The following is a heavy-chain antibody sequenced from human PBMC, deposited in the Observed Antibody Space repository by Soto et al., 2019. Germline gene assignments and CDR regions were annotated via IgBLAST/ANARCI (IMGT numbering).Heavy chain of an antibody. D-gene: IGHD6-19*01. J-gene: IGHJ6*02. CDR1: GGSISSYY. Sequence: QVQLQESGPGLVKPSETLSLTCTVSGGSISSYYWSWIRQPAGKGLEWIGRIDTSGSTNYNPSLKSLVTMSVDTSKNQFSLKLSSVTAADTAVYYCARDREAVAGTEYGMDVWGQGTTVTVSS. V-gene: IGHV4-4*07. CDR2: IDTSGST. CDR3: ARDREAVAGTEYGMDV.